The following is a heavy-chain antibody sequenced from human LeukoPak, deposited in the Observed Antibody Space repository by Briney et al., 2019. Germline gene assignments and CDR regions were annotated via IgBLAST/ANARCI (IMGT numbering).Heavy chain of an antibody. CDR2: ISGSGGST. CDR1: GFTFSSYA. V-gene: IGHV3-23*01. CDR3: ARGIAVARKVFDY. Sequence: PGGSLRLSCAASGFTFSSYAMSWVRQAPGKGLEWVSAISGSGGSTYYADSVKGRFTISRDNSKNTLYLQMNSLRAEDTAVYYCARGIAVARKVFDYWGQGTLVTVSS. D-gene: IGHD6-19*01. J-gene: IGHJ4*02.